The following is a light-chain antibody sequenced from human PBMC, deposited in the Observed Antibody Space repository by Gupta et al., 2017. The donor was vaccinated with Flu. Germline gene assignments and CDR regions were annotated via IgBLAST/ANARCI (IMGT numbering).Light chain of an antibody. Sequence: TLSLSPAERATLSCRASQSGSGTCLAGCQQKPGRAPRLLINEASSRATGVPDRFSSSGCGGDFTLTISRREHGDFGVYYCRQYGGPPPLTFGGGTKVEIK. J-gene: IGKJ4*01. CDR1: QSGSGTC. CDR3: RQYGGPPPLT. CDR2: EAS. V-gene: IGKV3D-20*01.